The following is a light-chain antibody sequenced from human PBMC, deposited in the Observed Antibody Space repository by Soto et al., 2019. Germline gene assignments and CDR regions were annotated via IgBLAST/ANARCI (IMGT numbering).Light chain of an antibody. J-gene: IGLJ3*02. Sequence: QSALTQPASVSGSPGQSITISCTGTSSDVGGYNYVSWYQQHPGKAPKLMIYDVSNRPSGVSNRFSGSKSGNTASLTISGLQAEDEADYYCSSYTSSSLWEFGGGTKLTVL. CDR2: DVS. CDR1: SSDVGGYNY. V-gene: IGLV2-14*01. CDR3: SSYTSSSLWE.